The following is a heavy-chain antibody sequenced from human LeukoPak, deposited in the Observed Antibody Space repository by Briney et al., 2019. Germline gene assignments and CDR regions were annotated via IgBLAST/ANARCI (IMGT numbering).Heavy chain of an antibody. CDR2: IRSNSDGGTI. CDR3: ATDFYDST. D-gene: IGHD3-22*01. V-gene: IGHV3-15*07. Sequence: GGSLRLSCATSGFTFSNAWMNWVRQAPGKGLEWVGRIRSNSDGGTIDYAAPVKGRLTLSRDDSKTTLYLQMNSLQTEDTAVYYCATDFYDSTWGQGTLVTVSS. J-gene: IGHJ5*02. CDR1: GFTFSNAW.